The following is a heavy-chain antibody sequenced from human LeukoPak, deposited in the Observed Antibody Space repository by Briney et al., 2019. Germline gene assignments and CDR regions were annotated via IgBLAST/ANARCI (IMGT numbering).Heavy chain of an antibody. V-gene: IGHV4-59*01. CDR1: GGSISSYY. D-gene: IGHD3-10*01. J-gene: IGHJ5*02. CDR3: ARGGYYGSGNDFRFDP. CDR2: IHYTGST. Sequence: TETLSLTCTVSGGSISSYYWSWIRQSPGKGLECIGYIHYTGSTNYNPSLKSRVTISVETSKNQFSLKLKSVTAADTAVYYCARGGYYGSGNDFRFDPWGQGTLVTVSS.